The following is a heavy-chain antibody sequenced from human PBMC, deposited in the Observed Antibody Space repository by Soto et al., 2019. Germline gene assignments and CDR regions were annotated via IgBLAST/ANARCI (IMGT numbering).Heavy chain of an antibody. Sequence: QVQLVESGGGVVQPGRSLRLSCEASGFTFSNYGMHWVRQAPGKGLEWVAVIWNDGTSRYYADSVKGRFTISRDNSKNTLFLQMNYLRAEDTAVYYCARPDIVAAIGGALDCWGQGTLVTVSS. J-gene: IGHJ4*02. CDR3: ARPDIVAAIGGALDC. V-gene: IGHV3-33*01. CDR1: GFTFSNYG. CDR2: IWNDGTSR. D-gene: IGHD5-12*01.